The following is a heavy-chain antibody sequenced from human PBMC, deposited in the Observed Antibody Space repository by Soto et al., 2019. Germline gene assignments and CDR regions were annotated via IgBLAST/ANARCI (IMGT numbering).Heavy chain of an antibody. J-gene: IGHJ6*02. CDR1: GFTFSTYW. Sequence: EVQLVESGGGLVQPGGSLRLSSAASGFTFSTYWLHWVRQTPGKGLVCVSRINSDGSSTNYADSVKGRFTIFRDNAKNTLYLQMNSLRAEDTAVYYCARVDGDYTMDVWGQGTTVTVSS. CDR3: ARVDGDYTMDV. CDR2: INSDGSST. V-gene: IGHV3-74*01. D-gene: IGHD4-17*01.